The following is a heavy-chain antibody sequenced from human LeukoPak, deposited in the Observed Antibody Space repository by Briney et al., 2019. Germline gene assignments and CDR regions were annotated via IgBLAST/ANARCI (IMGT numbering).Heavy chain of an antibody. CDR1: GFTFSSYA. Sequence: GGSLRLSCAASGFTFSSYAMSWARQAPGKGLEWVSATSGPGGSRDYADSVKGRFTISRDNSKNTLYLQMNSLRAEDTAIYYCAKKVGLVSAPLYYFDLWGRGTLVTVSS. J-gene: IGHJ4*02. V-gene: IGHV3-23*01. CDR2: TSGPGGSR. CDR3: AKKVGLVSAPLYYFDL. D-gene: IGHD6-6*01.